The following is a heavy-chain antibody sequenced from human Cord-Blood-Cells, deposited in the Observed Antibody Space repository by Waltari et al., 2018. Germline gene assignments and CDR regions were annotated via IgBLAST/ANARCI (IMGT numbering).Heavy chain of an antibody. CDR3: ARGRFDVVVVAARAFDI. CDR2: INHSGST. D-gene: IGHD2-15*01. CDR1: GGSFSGYY. V-gene: IGHV4-34*01. Sequence: QVQLQQWGAGLLKPSETLSLTCAVYGGSFSGYYWSWIRQPPGKGLEWIGEINHSGSTNSNPSLKSRVTISVDTSKNQFSLKLSSVTAADTAVYYCARGRFDVVVVAARAFDIWGQGTMVTVSS. J-gene: IGHJ3*02.